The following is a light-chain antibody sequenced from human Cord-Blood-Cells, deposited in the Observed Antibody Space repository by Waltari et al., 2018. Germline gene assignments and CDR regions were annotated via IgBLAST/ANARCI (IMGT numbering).Light chain of an antibody. CDR3: QQYYSTPLP. Sequence: DIVMTQSPDSLAVSLGERATINCKSSQSVLYSSNNKNYLAWYQQKPGQPPKLRIYWSSTRESGVPDRVSGSGSGTDFTLTISSLQAEDVAVYYCQQYYSTPLPFGGGTKVEIK. V-gene: IGKV4-1*01. J-gene: IGKJ4*01. CDR2: WSS. CDR1: QSVLYSSNNKNY.